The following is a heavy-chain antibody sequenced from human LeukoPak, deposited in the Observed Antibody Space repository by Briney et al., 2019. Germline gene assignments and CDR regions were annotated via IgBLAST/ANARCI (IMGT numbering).Heavy chain of an antibody. V-gene: IGHV1-69*06. CDR3: ARTPYGDYQYNWFDP. CDR1: GGTFSSYA. D-gene: IGHD4-17*01. Sequence: SVKVSCKASGGTFSSYAISWVRQVPGQGLGWMGGIIPIFGTANYAQKFQGRVTITADKSTSTAYMELSSLRSEDTAVYYCARTPYGDYQYNWFDPWGQGTLVTVSS. J-gene: IGHJ5*02. CDR2: IIPIFGTA.